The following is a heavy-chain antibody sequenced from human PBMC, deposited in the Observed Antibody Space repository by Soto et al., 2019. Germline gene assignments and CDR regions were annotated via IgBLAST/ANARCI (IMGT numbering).Heavy chain of an antibody. CDR1: GGSISSYY. Sequence: PSETLSLTCPVSGGSISSYYLSWIRQPPGKGLEWIGYIYYSGSTNYNPSLKSRVTISVDTSKNQFSLKLSSVTAADTAVYYCARVHWVMREMWFDPWGLGTLVTVSS. CDR3: ARVHWVMREMWFDP. CDR2: IYYSGST. D-gene: IGHD3-16*01. J-gene: IGHJ5*02. V-gene: IGHV4-59*01.